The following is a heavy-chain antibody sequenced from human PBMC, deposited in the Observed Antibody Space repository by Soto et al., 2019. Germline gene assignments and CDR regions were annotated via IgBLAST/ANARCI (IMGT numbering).Heavy chain of an antibody. CDR3: ARTGEWIQLWAPFDY. CDR2: IIPIFGTA. J-gene: IGHJ4*02. Sequence: QVQLVQSGAEVKKPGSSVKVSCKASGGTFSSYAISWVRQAPGQGLEWMGGIIPIFGTANYAQKFQGRVTITADESTSTAYMERSSLRSEDTAVYYCARTGEWIQLWAPFDYWGQGTLVTVSS. D-gene: IGHD5-18*01. V-gene: IGHV1-69*01. CDR1: GGTFSSYA.